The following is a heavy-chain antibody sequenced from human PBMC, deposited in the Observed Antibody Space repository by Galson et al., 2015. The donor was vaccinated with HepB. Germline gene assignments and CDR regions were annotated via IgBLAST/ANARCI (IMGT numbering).Heavy chain of an antibody. D-gene: IGHD5-24*01. V-gene: IGHV3-74*01. J-gene: IGHJ4*02. CDR1: GFTFRSYW. CDR2: INTDGSST. Sequence: SLRLSCAASGFTFRSYWMHWVRQAPGKGLVWVSRINTDGSSTSYADSVKGRFTISRDNAKNTLYLQMNSLRAEDTAVYYCAREGVATIYFDDWGQGTLVTVSS. CDR3: AREGVATIYFDD.